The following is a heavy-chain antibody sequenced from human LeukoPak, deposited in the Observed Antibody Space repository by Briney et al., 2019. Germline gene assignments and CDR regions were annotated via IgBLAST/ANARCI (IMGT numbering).Heavy chain of an antibody. J-gene: IGHJ4*02. Sequence: PGGSLRLSCAASGFTFSSYSMNWVRQAPRKGLEWVSSISSSSSYIYYADSVKGRFTISRDNAKNSLYLQMNSLRAEDTAVYYCARVEIQWELLTPFDYWGQGTLVTVSS. V-gene: IGHV3-21*01. CDR2: ISSSSSYI. CDR3: ARVEIQWELLTPFDY. CDR1: GFTFSSYS. D-gene: IGHD1-26*01.